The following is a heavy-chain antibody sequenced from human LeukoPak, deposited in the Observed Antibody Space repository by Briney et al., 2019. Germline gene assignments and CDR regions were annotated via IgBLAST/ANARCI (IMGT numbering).Heavy chain of an antibody. CDR2: IKSKTDGGTT. D-gene: IGHD3-10*01. CDR3: LRDWYGSGSYWQIRESYFDY. Sequence: GRSLRLSCAASGFTFSNAWMSWVSQAPGKGMEWGGRIKSKTDGGTTDYAAPVKGRFTISRDNSKNTLYLQMNSLKTEDTAVYYCLRDWYGSGSYWQIRESYFDYWGQGTLVTVSS. V-gene: IGHV3-15*01. CDR1: GFTFSNAW. J-gene: IGHJ4*02.